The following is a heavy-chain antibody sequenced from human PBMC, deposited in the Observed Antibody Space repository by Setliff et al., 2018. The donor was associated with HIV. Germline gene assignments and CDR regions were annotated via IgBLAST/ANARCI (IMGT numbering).Heavy chain of an antibody. Sequence: ASVKVSCKVSGDSVSDLVIHWVRQAPGKGLEWMGGIHLEDGEIFYAERFPGRVTMTEDTSTDTSYLDLNSLRSDDTAVYYCVTVKSTRVCSGGRCYWTSRYLDLWGRGTLVTVSS. J-gene: IGHJ2*01. V-gene: IGHV1-24*01. CDR3: VTVKSTRVCSGGRCYWTSRYLDL. CDR2: IHLEDGEI. D-gene: IGHD2-15*01. CDR1: GDSVSDLV.